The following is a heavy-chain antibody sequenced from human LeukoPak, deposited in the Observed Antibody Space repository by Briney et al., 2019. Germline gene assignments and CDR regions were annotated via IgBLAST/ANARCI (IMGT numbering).Heavy chain of an antibody. CDR3: ARNLIPEQLVVNF. CDR2: IYFSGST. V-gene: IGHV4-59*12. J-gene: IGHJ4*02. Sequence: SETLSLTCTVSGGSISSDYWSWIRQPPGKGLEWIGYIYFSGSTNYNPSLKSRVTMSVDTSKNQFSLNLQSVTPEDTAVYYCARNLIPEQLVVNFWGQGTLVTVSS. D-gene: IGHD6-13*01. CDR1: GGSISSDY.